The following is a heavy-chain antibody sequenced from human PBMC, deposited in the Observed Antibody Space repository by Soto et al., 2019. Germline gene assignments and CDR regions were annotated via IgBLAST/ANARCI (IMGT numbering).Heavy chain of an antibody. V-gene: IGHV3-23*01. CDR3: AKGGLARLRSRFRTYYYYGMDV. Sequence: GGSLRLSCAASGFTFSSYAMSWVRQAPGKGLEWVSAISGSGGSTYYADSVKGRFTISRDNSKNTLYLQMNSLRAEDTAVYYCAKGGLARLRSRFRTYYYYGMDVGGQGTTVTVSS. CDR2: ISGSGGST. CDR1: GFTFSSYA. D-gene: IGHD2-15*01. J-gene: IGHJ6*02.